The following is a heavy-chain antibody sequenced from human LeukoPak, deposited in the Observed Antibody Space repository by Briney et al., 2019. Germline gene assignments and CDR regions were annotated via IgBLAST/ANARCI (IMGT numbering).Heavy chain of an antibody. CDR1: GFTFSSYA. CDR2: ISSRSRTI. D-gene: IGHD4-11*01. Sequence: GGSLRLSCAASGFTFSSYAMSWVRQAPGKGLEWVSYISSRSRTIYYADSVKGRFTISRDNGKNSLYLQMNSLRDEDTAVYYCARDLTTTVTMGYWGQGTLVTVSS. V-gene: IGHV3-48*02. CDR3: ARDLTTTVTMGY. J-gene: IGHJ4*02.